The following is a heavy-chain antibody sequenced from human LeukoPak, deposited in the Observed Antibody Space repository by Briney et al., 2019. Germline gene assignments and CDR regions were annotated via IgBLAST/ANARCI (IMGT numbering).Heavy chain of an antibody. Sequence: QTGGSLSLSCAASGFTFSSYAMSWVRQAPGKGLEWVSAISGSGGSTYYADSVKGRFTISRDNSKNTLYLQMNSLRAEDTAVYYCARAPLWFGELFGSGAFDYWGQGTLVTVSS. V-gene: IGHV3-23*01. CDR1: GFTFSSYA. CDR3: ARAPLWFGELFGSGAFDY. D-gene: IGHD3-10*01. J-gene: IGHJ4*02. CDR2: ISGSGGST.